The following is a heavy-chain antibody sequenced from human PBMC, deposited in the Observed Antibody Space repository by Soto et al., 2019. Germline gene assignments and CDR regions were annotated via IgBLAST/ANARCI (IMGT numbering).Heavy chain of an antibody. Sequence: QVQLVQSGAEVKKPGSSVKVSCKASGGTFSSYAISWVRQAPGQGLEWMGGIIPIFGTANYAQKFRGRVTITADESTSTAYMELSSLRSEDTAVYYCATLDVEMASPPYYFDYWGQGTLVTVSS. CDR2: IIPIFGTA. J-gene: IGHJ4*02. D-gene: IGHD5-12*01. V-gene: IGHV1-69*12. CDR3: ATLDVEMASPPYYFDY. CDR1: GGTFSSYA.